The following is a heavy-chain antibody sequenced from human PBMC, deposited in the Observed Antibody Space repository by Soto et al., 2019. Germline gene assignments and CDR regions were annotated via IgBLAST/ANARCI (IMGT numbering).Heavy chain of an antibody. CDR2: IYATGTT. D-gene: IGHD1-1*01. CDR3: VRDGTKTLRDWFDP. J-gene: IGHJ5*02. Sequence: SETLSLTCTVSGASISGFYWSWIRKSAGKGLEWIGRIYATGTTDYNPSLKSRVMMSVDTSKKQSSLKLRSVTAADTAVYYCVRDGTKTLRDWFDPWGQGISVSVSS. V-gene: IGHV4-4*07. CDR1: GASISGFY.